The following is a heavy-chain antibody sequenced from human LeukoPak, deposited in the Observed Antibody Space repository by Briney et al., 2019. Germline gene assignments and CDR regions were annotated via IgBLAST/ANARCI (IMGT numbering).Heavy chain of an antibody. Sequence: PGGSLRLSCAASRFPLSSYTMNWVPQAPGKGLEWVSSISSSSSYIYYSDSVKGRFTSSRDNAKNSLYLQMNSMRAEDTAVYYCARVAGFCDSTSNSYSDYWGQGTLVTVSS. CDR2: ISSSSSYI. CDR1: RFPLSSYT. CDR3: ARVAGFCDSTSNSYSDY. D-gene: IGHD2-2*01. V-gene: IGHV3-21*01. J-gene: IGHJ4*02.